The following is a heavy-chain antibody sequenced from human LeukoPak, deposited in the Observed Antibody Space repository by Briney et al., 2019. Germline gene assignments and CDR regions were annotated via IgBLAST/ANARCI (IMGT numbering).Heavy chain of an antibody. Sequence: ASVKVSCKASGYTFTGYYMHWVRQAPGQGLEWMGWINPNSGVTNYAQKFQGRVTMTRDTSISTAYMELSRLRSDDTAVYYCARNYGDYVFYDYWGQGTLVTVSS. CDR3: ARNYGDYVFYDY. V-gene: IGHV1-2*02. CDR2: INPNSGVT. D-gene: IGHD4-17*01. J-gene: IGHJ4*02. CDR1: GYTFTGYY.